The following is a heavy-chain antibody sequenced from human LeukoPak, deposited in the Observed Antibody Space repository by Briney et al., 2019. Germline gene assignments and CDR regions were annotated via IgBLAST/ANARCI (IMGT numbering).Heavy chain of an antibody. D-gene: IGHD6-6*01. J-gene: IGHJ6*02. CDR1: GYTFTSYD. Sequence: GASVKVSCKASGYTFTSYDINWVRQATGQGLEWMGWMNPNSGNTGYAQKFQGRVTMTRNTSISTAYMELSSLRSEDTAVYYCARETIQSSSYYYYGMDVWGQGTTVTVSS. V-gene: IGHV1-8*01. CDR3: ARETIQSSSYYYYGMDV. CDR2: MNPNSGNT.